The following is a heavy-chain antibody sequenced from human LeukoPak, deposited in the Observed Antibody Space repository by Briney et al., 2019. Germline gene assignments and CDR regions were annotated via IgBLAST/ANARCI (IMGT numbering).Heavy chain of an antibody. CDR2: LYSTGST. CDR1: GGSISSYY. J-gene: IGHJ4*02. CDR3: ARHRPEGSYPLDS. Sequence: PSETLSLTCTVSGGSISSYYWSWIRQPPGKGLEWIGYLYSTGSTTYSPSLKSRVIMSADTSKNQFSLKVTSVTAADTAVYYCARHRPEGSYPLDSWGQGALVTVSS. V-gene: IGHV4-59*08.